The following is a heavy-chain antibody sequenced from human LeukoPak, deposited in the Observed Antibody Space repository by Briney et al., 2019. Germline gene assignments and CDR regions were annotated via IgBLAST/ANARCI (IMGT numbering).Heavy chain of an antibody. CDR3: AKDAGVAPGAFDI. V-gene: IGHV3-30*02. J-gene: IGHJ3*02. Sequence: GGSLRLSCAASGFTFCSYGMHWVRQAPGKGLEWVAFIRYDGSNKYYADSVKGRFTISRDNSKNTLYLQMNSLRAEDTAVYYCAKDAGVAPGAFDIWGQGTMVTVSS. D-gene: IGHD7-27*01. CDR1: GFTFCSYG. CDR2: IRYDGSNK.